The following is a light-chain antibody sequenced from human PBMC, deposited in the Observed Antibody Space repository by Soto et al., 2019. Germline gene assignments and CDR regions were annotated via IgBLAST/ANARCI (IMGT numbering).Light chain of an antibody. V-gene: IGKV3-20*01. CDR2: GAS. Sequence: EIVLTQSPGTLSLSPGQRATLSCRASQRLSASDIAWYQQKPGQAPRLVIFGASSRATGIPDRFSGGGSGTEFTLTINRLEPEDFAVYYCQSFGTSPSWTFGQGTKVDIK. CDR1: QRLSASD. CDR3: QSFGTSPSWT. J-gene: IGKJ1*01.